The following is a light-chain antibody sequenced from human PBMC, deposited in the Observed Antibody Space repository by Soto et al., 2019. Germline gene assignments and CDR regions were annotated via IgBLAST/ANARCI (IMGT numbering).Light chain of an antibody. CDR2: AAA. CDR1: QGISNH. J-gene: IGKJ4*01. Sequence: DIQMTQSPSSLSASVGDTVTITCRASQGISNHLAWFQHKPGKAPKALIHAAASLQSGVSSKFSGSGFGTDFTLTITGLQPDDSATYYCQQYHSYPLTFAGGTKVEIK. V-gene: IGKV1-16*02. CDR3: QQYHSYPLT.